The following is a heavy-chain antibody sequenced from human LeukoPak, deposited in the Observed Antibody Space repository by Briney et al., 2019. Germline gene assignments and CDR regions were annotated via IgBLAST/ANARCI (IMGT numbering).Heavy chain of an antibody. Sequence: PGGSLRLSCAASGFTFSSYAMSSVRRAPGKGLEWLSTITGSGGAGGGTFYADSVKGRFTISRDNSKNTLYLQMNSLRAEDTAVYYCARAPIVVVPAVYYYYMDVWGKGTTVTVSS. V-gene: IGHV3-23*01. CDR2: ITGSGGAGGGT. J-gene: IGHJ6*03. CDR3: ARAPIVVVPAVYYYYMDV. D-gene: IGHD2-2*01. CDR1: GFTFSSYA.